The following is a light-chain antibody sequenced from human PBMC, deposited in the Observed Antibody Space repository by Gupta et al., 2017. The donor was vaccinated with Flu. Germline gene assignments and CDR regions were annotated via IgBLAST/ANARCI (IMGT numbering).Light chain of an antibody. CDR1: SIYVGGYNY. CDR2: DVI. J-gene: IGLJ1*01. Sequence: SITISCTGTSIYVGGYNYISRYHYHPCDHLDLIIDDVIKRPAGVSRRFSGSKSGNTASPTVAALCADDEADYYCLSYTSRPYVFGTGTKVTVL. CDR3: LSYTSRPYV. V-gene: IGLV2-14*01.